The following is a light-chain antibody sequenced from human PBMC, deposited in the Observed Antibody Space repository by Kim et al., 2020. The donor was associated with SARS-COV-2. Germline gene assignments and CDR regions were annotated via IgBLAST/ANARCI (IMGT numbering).Light chain of an antibody. V-gene: IGKV3-20*01. Sequence: SPGERATLSCRASQSVSSSYLACYQQKPVQAPRLLIYGASSRATGIPDRFSGSGSGTDFTLTISRLEPEDFAVYYCQQYGSSPWTFGQGTKVDIK. J-gene: IGKJ1*01. CDR2: GAS. CDR3: QQYGSSPWT. CDR1: QSVSSSY.